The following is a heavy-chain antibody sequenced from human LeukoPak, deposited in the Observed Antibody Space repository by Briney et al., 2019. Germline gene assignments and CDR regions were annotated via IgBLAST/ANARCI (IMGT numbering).Heavy chain of an antibody. D-gene: IGHD3-10*01. J-gene: IGHJ4*02. CDR2: INPNSGGT. CDR3: ARDRLSRYYGSGSYQDY. CDR1: GYTFTGYY. V-gene: IGHV1-2*02. Sequence: ASVKVSCKASGYTFTGYYMHWVRQAPGQELEWMGWINPNSGGTNYAQKFQGRVTMTRDTSISTAYMELSRLRSDDTAVYYCARDRLSRYYGSGSYQDYWGQGTLVTVSS.